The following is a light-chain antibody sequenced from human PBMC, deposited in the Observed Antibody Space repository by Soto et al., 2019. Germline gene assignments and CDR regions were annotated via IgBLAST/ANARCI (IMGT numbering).Light chain of an antibody. V-gene: IGKV3-20*01. Sequence: EMVMTQSPATLSVSPGERATLSCRASQSVSSNLAWYQQKPGQAPRLLIYGASNRANGIPARFTGSGSGTDFTLTISRLEPEDFAVYYCQQYGSSPPGTFGQGTKVDI. CDR2: GAS. J-gene: IGKJ1*01. CDR1: QSVSSN. CDR3: QQYGSSPPGT.